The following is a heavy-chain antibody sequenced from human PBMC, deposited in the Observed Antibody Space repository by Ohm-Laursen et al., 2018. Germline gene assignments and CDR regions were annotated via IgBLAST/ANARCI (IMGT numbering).Heavy chain of an antibody. CDR2: ISGSGSRT. J-gene: IGHJ4*02. D-gene: IGHD2-21*02. CDR1: GFTFSSYA. V-gene: IGHV3-23*01. Sequence: SLRLSCTASGFTFSSYAMNWVRQAPGKGLEWVSGISGSGSRTYYADSVKGRFTISGDNPKNTLYLQMNSLRAEDTAVYYCAKDRATYCGGDCYSGHFDCWDQGTLVTVSS. CDR3: AKDRATYCGGDCYSGHFDC.